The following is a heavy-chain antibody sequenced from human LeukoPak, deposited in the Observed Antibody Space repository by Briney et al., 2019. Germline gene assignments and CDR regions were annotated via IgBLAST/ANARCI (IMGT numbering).Heavy chain of an antibody. J-gene: IGHJ3*01. CDR3: TTDWSGEIAFDF. CDR1: GLTFVKAW. D-gene: IGHD7-27*01. Sequence: GGSLRLSCAVSGLTFVKAWMSWVRQAPGKGLEWVGRIKSKTDGETTDYAAPVKGRFTISRDDSKNTMYLQMNSLKTEDTAVYYCTTDWSGEIAFDFWGQGTLVTVSS. V-gene: IGHV3-15*01. CDR2: IKSKTDGETT.